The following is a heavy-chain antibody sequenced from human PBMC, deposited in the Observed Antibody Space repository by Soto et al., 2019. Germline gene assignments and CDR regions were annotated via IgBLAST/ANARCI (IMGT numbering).Heavy chain of an antibody. J-gene: IGHJ6*02. CDR2: ISGDGGST. D-gene: IGHD5-12*01. CDR3: AKDSEMATLHTYYYYGRDV. CDR1: GFTFDDYA. Sequence: GGSLRLSCAASGFTFDDYAMHWVRQAPGKGLEWVSLISGDGGSTYYADSVKGRFTISRDNSKNSLYLQMNSLRTEDTALYYCAKDSEMATLHTYYYYGRDVWGQGTTGTGSS. V-gene: IGHV3-43*02.